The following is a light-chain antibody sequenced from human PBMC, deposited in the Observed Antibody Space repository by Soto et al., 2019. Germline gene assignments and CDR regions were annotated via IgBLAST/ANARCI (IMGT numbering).Light chain of an antibody. J-gene: IGKJ1*01. CDR3: HQRSSWPWT. CDR2: DAS. V-gene: IGKV3-11*01. CDR1: QSVSSY. Sequence: EVVMTHSPATLSVSPWERATLSCRASQSVSSYLAWYQQKPGQAPRLLIYDASTRATGIPARFSGSGSGTDFTHTISSLEPEDFAVYYCHQRSSWPWTFGQGTKVDIK.